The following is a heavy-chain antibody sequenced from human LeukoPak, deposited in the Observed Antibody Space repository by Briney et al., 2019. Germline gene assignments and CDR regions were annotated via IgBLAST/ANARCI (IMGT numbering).Heavy chain of an antibody. CDR3: ARADPYYYYYGMDV. CDR2: INHSGST. Sequence: PSETLSLTCAVYGGSFSGYYWSWIRQPPGKGLEWIGEINHSGSTNYNPSLKSRVTISVDRSKNQFSLKLTSVTAADTAVYYCARADPYYYYYGMDVWGQGTTVTVSS. CDR1: GGSFSGYY. J-gene: IGHJ6*02. V-gene: IGHV4-34*01.